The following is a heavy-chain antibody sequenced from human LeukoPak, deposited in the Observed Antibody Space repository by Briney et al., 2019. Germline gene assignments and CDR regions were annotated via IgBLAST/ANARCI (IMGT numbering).Heavy chain of an antibody. CDR1: GYTFTGYY. CDR3: ARVPCSSCHFDY. D-gene: IGHD6-13*01. CDR2: INPNSGGT. V-gene: IGHV1-2*02. J-gene: IGHJ4*02. Sequence: ASVKVSCKASGYTFTGYYMHWVRQAPGQGLEWMGWINPNSGGTNHAQKFQGRVTMTRDTSISTAYMELSRLRSDDTAVYYCARVPCSSCHFDYWGQGTLVTVSS.